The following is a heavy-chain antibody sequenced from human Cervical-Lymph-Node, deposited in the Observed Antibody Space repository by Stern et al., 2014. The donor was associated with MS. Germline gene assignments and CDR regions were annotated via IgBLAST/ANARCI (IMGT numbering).Heavy chain of an antibody. D-gene: IGHD6-25*01. J-gene: IGHJ4*02. CDR2: INPDNAHT. Sequence: QVQLVQSGSELKKPGASVKVSCKASGYDFSNYDMNWVRQIPGQGLEWMGWINPDNAHTTYGPGFQGQFGFSSEPSVSTAYLQISSLKAEDTALYYWARGASLEYQRPLLRGLDYWGQGTLVTVSS. CDR3: ARGASLEYQRPLLRGLDY. V-gene: IGHV7-4-1*02. CDR1: GYDFSNYD.